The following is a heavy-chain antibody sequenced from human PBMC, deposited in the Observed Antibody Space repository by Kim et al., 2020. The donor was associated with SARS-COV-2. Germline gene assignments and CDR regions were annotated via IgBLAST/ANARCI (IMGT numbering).Heavy chain of an antibody. CDR1: GFIFANAW. CDR3: WGRNGAGSWDY. Sequence: GGSLRLSCVGSGFIFANAWVNWVRQAPGKGLEWVGRIKSTADGETIDYAAPVQGSFSISRCDSKNTVYLQMNSLKTVDTGVYYCWGRNGAGSWDYWGQGSLCTVSS. CDR2: IKSTADGETI. V-gene: IGHV3-15*01. D-gene: IGHD3-10*01. J-gene: IGHJ4*02.